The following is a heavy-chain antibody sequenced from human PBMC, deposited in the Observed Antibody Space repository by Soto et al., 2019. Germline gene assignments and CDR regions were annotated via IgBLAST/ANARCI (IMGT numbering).Heavy chain of an antibody. V-gene: IGHV1-69*13. CDR1: GGTFSSYA. Sequence: SVKVSCKASGGTFSSYAISWVRQAPGQGLEWMGGIIPIFGTANYAQEFQGRVTITADESTSTAYMELSSLRSEDTAVYYCARGYCSSTSCYRPSYYYYGMDVWGQGTTVTVSS. CDR2: IIPIFGTA. CDR3: ARGYCSSTSCYRPSYYYYGMDV. D-gene: IGHD2-2*02. J-gene: IGHJ6*02.